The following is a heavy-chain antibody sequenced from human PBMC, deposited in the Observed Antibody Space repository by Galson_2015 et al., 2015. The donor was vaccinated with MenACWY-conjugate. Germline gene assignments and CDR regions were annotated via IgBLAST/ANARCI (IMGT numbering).Heavy chain of an antibody. Sequence: SLRLSCAASGFAFASYAMTWVRQAPGKGLQWVPSITASGDDTTYADSVKGRLTISRDNSKNMLYLQLNSLGAEDTAIYFCAKVKWMQLWSTYGYWGQGTLVTVSS. CDR3: AKVKWMQLWSTYGY. J-gene: IGHJ4*02. CDR2: ITASGDDT. CDR1: GFAFASYA. V-gene: IGHV3-23*01. D-gene: IGHD5-18*01.